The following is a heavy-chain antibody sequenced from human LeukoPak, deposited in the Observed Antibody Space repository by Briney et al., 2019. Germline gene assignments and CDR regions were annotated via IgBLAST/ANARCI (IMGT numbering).Heavy chain of an antibody. V-gene: IGHV4-59*08. CDR3: AKVRANRFASFDY. J-gene: IGHJ4*02. CDR2: IYYSGST. Sequence: SETLSLTCTVSGGSISSYYWNWIRQPPGKGLEWIGYIYYSGSTNYNPSLKSRVTISVDTSKTQFSLRLSSVTAADTAVYYCAKVRANRFASFDYWGQGTLVTVSS. D-gene: IGHD1/OR15-1a*01. CDR1: GGSISSYY.